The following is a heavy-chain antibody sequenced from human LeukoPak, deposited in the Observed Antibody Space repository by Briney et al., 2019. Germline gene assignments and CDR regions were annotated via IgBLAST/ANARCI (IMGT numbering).Heavy chain of an antibody. CDR1: GYTFTGYY. J-gene: IGHJ6*04. CDR2: INPNSGGT. D-gene: IGHD4-17*01. CDR3: AGVGPYYGPYGMDV. V-gene: IGHV1-2*04. Sequence: GASVKVSCKASGYTFTGYYMHWVRQAPGQGLEWMGWINPNSGGTNYAQKFQGWVTMTRDTSISTAYMELSRLRSDDTAVYYCAGVGPYYGPYGMDVWGKGTTVTVSS.